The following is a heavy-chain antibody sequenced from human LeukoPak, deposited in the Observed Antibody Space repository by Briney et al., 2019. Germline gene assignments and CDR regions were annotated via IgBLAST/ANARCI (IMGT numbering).Heavy chain of an antibody. V-gene: IGHV1-18*01. Sequence: ASVKVSCKASGYTFTNFGISWVRQAPGQGLEWMGCITPYNGNTNYAQKLQGRVTLTTDTSTSTAYMELRSLRSDDTAVYYCARGGIAAAEGFPHYMDVWGKGTTVTVSS. CDR2: ITPYNGNT. CDR3: ARGGIAAAEGFPHYMDV. J-gene: IGHJ6*03. CDR1: GYTFTNFG. D-gene: IGHD6-13*01.